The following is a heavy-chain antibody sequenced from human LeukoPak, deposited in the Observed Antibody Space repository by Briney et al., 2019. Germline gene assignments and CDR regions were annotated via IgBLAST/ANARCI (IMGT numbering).Heavy chain of an antibody. J-gene: IGHJ4*02. V-gene: IGHV3-33*06. CDR1: GFIFSTYG. CDR3: AKDGQVGAIGYFDY. CDR2: VWSGGNNK. Sequence: GRSLRLSCAASGFIFSTYGMHWVRQAPGKGLEWVAVVWSGGNNKYYSDSVKDRFTISRDNSKNTLYLQMNSLRAEDTAVYYCAKDGQVGAIGYFDYRGQGTLVTVSS. D-gene: IGHD1-26*01.